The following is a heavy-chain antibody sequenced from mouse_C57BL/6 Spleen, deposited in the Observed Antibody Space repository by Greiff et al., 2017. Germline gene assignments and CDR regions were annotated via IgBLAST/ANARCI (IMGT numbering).Heavy chain of an antibody. CDR3: AIYGGLLRAMDY. CDR2: IYPGDGDT. D-gene: IGHD1-1*01. J-gene: IGHJ4*01. Sequence: VQLQQSGPELVKPGASVKISCKASGYAFSSSWMNWVKQRPGKGLEWIGRIYPGDGDTNYNGKFKGKATLTADKSSSTAYMQLSSLTSEDSAVYFCAIYGGLLRAMDYWGQGTSVTVSS. CDR1: GYAFSSSW. V-gene: IGHV1-82*01.